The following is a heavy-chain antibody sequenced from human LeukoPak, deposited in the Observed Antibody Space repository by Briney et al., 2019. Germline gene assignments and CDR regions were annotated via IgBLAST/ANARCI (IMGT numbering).Heavy chain of an antibody. V-gene: IGHV3-21*01. Sequence: GGSLRLSCAASGFTFSSFSMNWVRQAPGKGLEWVSSISRSSSYIYYADSVKGRFTISRDNAKNSLYLQMNSLRAEDTAVYYCARDIAAAGHPIFDYWGQGTLVTVSS. J-gene: IGHJ4*02. CDR2: ISRSSSYI. D-gene: IGHD6-13*01. CDR3: ARDIAAAGHPIFDY. CDR1: GFTFSSFS.